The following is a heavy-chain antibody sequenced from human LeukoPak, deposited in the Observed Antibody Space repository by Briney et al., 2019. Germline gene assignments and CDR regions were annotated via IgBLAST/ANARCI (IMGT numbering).Heavy chain of an antibody. CDR1: GFIFSGYE. D-gene: IGHD2/OR15-2a*01. CDR2: ISSSGDTI. J-gene: IGHJ2*01. Sequence: PGGSLRLSCAASGFIFSGYEMNWVRQAPGKGLEWISFISSSGDTIYYADSVKGRFTVSRDNAKNSLYLQVNSLRAEDTAVYYCARDSEKYYISWYFDLWGRGTLVTVSS. CDR3: ARDSEKYYISWYFDL. V-gene: IGHV3-48*03.